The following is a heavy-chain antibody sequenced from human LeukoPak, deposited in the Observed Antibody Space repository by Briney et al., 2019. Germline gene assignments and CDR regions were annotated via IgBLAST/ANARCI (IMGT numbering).Heavy chain of an antibody. J-gene: IGHJ4*02. Sequence: SVKVSCKASGGTFSSYAISWVRQAPGQGLEWMGGIIPIFGTANYAQKFQGRVTITTDESTSTAYMELSSLRSEDTAVYYCARRHCSSTSCLGVFDYWGQGTLVTVSS. CDR1: GGTFSSYA. D-gene: IGHD2-2*01. CDR2: IIPIFGTA. V-gene: IGHV1-69*05. CDR3: ARRHCSSTSCLGVFDY.